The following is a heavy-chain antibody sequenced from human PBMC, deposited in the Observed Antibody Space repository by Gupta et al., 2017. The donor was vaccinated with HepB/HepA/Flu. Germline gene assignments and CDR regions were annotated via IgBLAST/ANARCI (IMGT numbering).Heavy chain of an antibody. D-gene: IGHD4-17*01. V-gene: IGHV4-34*01. J-gene: IGHJ4*02. CDR2: INHSGST. CDR1: GGSFSGYY. CDR3: ARWTTTVTTFGWIPYYYFDY. Sequence: QVQLQQWGAGLLKPSETLSLTCAVYGGSFSGYYWSWIRQPPGKGLEWIGEINHSGSTNYNPSLKSRVTISVDTSKNQFSLKLSSVTAADTAVYYCARWTTTVTTFGWIPYYYFDYWGQGTLVTVSS.